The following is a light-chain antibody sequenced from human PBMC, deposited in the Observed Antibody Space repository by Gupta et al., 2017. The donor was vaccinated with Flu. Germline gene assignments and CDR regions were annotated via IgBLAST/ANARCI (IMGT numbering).Light chain of an antibody. CDR2: ANSDGSH. J-gene: IGLJ2*01. CDR3: QTWDIGTYLE. CDR1: SGHSNYD. V-gene: IGLV4-69*01. Sequence: QLVLTQSPSSSAPLGASFKLTCTLNSGHSNYDSAWHQQQPGKCPRYLMKANSDGSHSKGGGIHDRFSGSSSGAKRYLTSSRLQSEDEADYYCQTWDIGTYLEFGGGTKLTVL.